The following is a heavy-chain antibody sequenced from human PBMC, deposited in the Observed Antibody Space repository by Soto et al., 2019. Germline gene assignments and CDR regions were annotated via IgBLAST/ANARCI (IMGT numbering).Heavy chain of an antibody. CDR3: ARMSATGTRWFDP. D-gene: IGHD1-1*01. CDR2: ISYRGTT. V-gene: IGHV4-31*03. J-gene: IGHJ5*02. CDR1: GGSINSGAYH. Sequence: QVQLQESGPRLVKPSQDLSLTCTVSGGSINSGAYHWSWVRQHPGKGLEWIGAISYRGTTYSNPSLQSRMTMSVDPSKTQLSMKLSSVPAADTAVYYCARMSATGTRWFDPWAREPWSPSP.